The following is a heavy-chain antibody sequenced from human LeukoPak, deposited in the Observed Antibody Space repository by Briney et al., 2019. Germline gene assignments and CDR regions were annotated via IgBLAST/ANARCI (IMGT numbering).Heavy chain of an antibody. Sequence: GGSLRLSCAASGFTFSSYAMSWVRQAPGKGLEWVSAISGSGGSTYYADSVKGRFTISRDNSKNTLYLQMNSLRAEDTAVYYSNYYDISYGMDVWGQGTTVTVSS. V-gene: IGHV3-23*01. CDR3: NYYDISYGMDV. J-gene: IGHJ6*02. CDR2: ISGSGGST. CDR1: GFTFSSYA. D-gene: IGHD3-9*01.